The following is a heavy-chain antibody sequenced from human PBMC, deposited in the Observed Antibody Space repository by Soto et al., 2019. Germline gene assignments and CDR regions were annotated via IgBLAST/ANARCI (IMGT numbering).Heavy chain of an antibody. CDR2: IIPIFGTA. CDR3: ARGTDSSGWYAPGY. CDR1: GGTFSSYA. Sequence: ASVKVSCKASGGTFSSYAISWVRQAPVQGLEWMGWIIPIFGTANYAQKFQGRVTITADESTSTAYMELSSLRSQDTAVYYCARGTDSSGWYAPGYWGQGTLVTVSS. J-gene: IGHJ4*02. V-gene: IGHV1-69*13. D-gene: IGHD6-19*01.